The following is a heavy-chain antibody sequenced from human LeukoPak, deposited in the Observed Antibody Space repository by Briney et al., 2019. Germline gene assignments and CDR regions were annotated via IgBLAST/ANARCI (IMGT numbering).Heavy chain of an antibody. CDR1: GFTFDDYA. J-gene: IGHJ5*02. D-gene: IGHD3-9*01. V-gene: IGHV3-43*02. Sequence: GGSLRLSCAASGFTFDDYAMRWVRQAPGKGLEWVSLVSGDGGSTYYADSVKGRFTISRDNSKNSLYLQMNSLRTEDTALYYCAKARYGILTGYYNWFDPWGQGTLVTVSS. CDR3: AKARYGILTGYYNWFDP. CDR2: VSGDGGST.